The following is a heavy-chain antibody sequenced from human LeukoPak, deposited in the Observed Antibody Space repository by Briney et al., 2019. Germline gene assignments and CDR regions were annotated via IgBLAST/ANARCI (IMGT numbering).Heavy chain of an antibody. J-gene: IGHJ5*02. Sequence: SETLSLTCTVSGGSISSYYWSWIRQSAGKGLEWIGRIYTSGSTNYNPSLKSRVTMSVDTSKNQFSLKLSSVTAADTAVYHCARVGQQLWFDPWGQGTLVTVSS. V-gene: IGHV4-4*07. D-gene: IGHD6-13*01. CDR1: GGSISSYY. CDR3: ARVGQQLWFDP. CDR2: IYTSGST.